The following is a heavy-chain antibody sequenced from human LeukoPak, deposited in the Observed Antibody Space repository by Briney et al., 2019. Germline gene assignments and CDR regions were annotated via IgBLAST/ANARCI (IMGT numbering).Heavy chain of an antibody. D-gene: IGHD6-19*01. CDR3: AHRGGAVAGLYYFDY. CDR2: IYWNDDK. CDR1: GGSISSYYW. J-gene: IGHJ4*02. V-gene: IGHV2-5*01. Sequence: TLSLTCTVSGGSISSYYWSRIRQPPGKALEWLALIYWNDDKRYSPSLKSRLAITKDTSKNQVVLTMTNMDPVDTATYYCAHRGGAVAGLYYFDYWGQGTLVTVSS.